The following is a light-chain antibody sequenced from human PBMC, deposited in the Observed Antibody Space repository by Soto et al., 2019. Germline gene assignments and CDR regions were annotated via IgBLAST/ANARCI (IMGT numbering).Light chain of an antibody. J-gene: IGKJ1*01. CDR3: LQDYTYPWT. Sequence: AIQMTQSPSSLSVSVGDRVTITCRASQDIRDDLGWYQQKPGKAPKLLIYAASSLQSGVPSRFSGGGSGTDFTLTISSLQPEDFATYYCLQDYTYPWTFGQGTKVEIK. V-gene: IGKV1-6*01. CDR2: AAS. CDR1: QDIRDD.